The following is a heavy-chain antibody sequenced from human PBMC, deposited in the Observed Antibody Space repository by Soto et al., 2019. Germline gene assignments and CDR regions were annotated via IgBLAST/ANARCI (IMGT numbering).Heavy chain of an antibody. CDR2: IYYSGST. Sequence: QVQLQESGPGLVKPSETLSLTCTVSGGSISSYDWSWIRQPPGKGLEWIGYIYYSGSTNYNPSLKSRVTISVDTSKKQFSLKRSSVTAADTAVYYCVRGRGSGYDDLGFDYWGQGTLVTVSS. CDR3: VRGRGSGYDDLGFDY. D-gene: IGHD5-12*01. V-gene: IGHV4-59*08. J-gene: IGHJ4*02. CDR1: GGSISSYD.